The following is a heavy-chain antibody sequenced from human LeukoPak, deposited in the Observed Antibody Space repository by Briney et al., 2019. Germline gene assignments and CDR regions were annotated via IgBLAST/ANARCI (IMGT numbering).Heavy chain of an antibody. CDR2: IYYSGST. V-gene: IGHV4-59*01. Sequence: PSETLSLTCTVSGGPISSYYWSWIRQPPGKGLEWIGYIYYSGSTNYNPSLKSRVTISVDTSKNQFSLKLSSVTAADTAVYYCARANSSGWNDAFDIWGQRTMVTVSS. J-gene: IGHJ3*02. CDR3: ARANSSGWNDAFDI. D-gene: IGHD6-19*01. CDR1: GGPISSYY.